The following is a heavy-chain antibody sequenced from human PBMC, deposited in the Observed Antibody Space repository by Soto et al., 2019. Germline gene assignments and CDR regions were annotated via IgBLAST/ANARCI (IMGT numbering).Heavy chain of an antibody. J-gene: IGHJ4*02. CDR2: TYYRSKWYN. D-gene: IGHD3-22*01. CDR1: GDRVSSNSAA. V-gene: IGHV6-1*01. Sequence: SQTLSLTCAISGDRVSSNSAAWNWIRQSPSRGLEWLGRTYYRSKWYNDYAVSVKSRITINPDTSKNQFSLQLNSVTPEDTAVYFCARLRDYYDSCGYFSEALDFWGQGTLVTVSS. CDR3: ARLRDYYDSCGYFSEALDF.